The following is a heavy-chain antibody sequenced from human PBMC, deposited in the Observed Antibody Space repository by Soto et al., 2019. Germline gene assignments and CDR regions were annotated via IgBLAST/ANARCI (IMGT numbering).Heavy chain of an antibody. V-gene: IGHV3-7*01. CDR3: ARDTTGILDY. CDR1: GFNFDNYW. CDR2: IKQDGSDK. Sequence: EVQLVESGRGLVQPGGSLRLSCAASGFNFDNYWMAWVRQAPGKGLEWVANIKQDGSDKNYVDSVKGRFTISRDNAKNSLYLQMNSLRAEDSAVYSCARDTTGILDYWGQGTLVTVSS. J-gene: IGHJ4*02. D-gene: IGHD1-1*01.